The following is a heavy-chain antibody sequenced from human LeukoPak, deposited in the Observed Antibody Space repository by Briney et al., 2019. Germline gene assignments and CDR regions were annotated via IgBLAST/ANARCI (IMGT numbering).Heavy chain of an antibody. Sequence: PSETLSLTCTVSGGSISSYYWSWIRQPAGKGLEWIGRIYTSGSTNYNPSLKSRVTMSVDTSKNQFSLKLSSVTAADTAVYYCARGARGYCSGGSCKDAFDIWGQGTMVTVSS. CDR1: GGSISSYY. V-gene: IGHV4-4*07. CDR3: ARGARGYCSGGSCKDAFDI. D-gene: IGHD2-15*01. J-gene: IGHJ3*02. CDR2: IYTSGST.